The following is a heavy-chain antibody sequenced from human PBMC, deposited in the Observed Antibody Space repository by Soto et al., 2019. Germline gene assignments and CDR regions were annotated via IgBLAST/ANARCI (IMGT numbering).Heavy chain of an antibody. CDR1: GGSISSGDYY. Sequence: SETLSLTCTVSGGSISSGDYYWSWIRQPPGKGLEWIGYIYYSGSTYYNPSLKSRVTISVDTSKNQFSLKLSSVTAADTAVYYCAKSPREADPLYYFDYWGRGILVTVPS. V-gene: IGHV4-30-4*01. CDR3: AKSPREADPLYYFDY. D-gene: IGHD2-15*01. CDR2: IYYSGST. J-gene: IGHJ4*02.